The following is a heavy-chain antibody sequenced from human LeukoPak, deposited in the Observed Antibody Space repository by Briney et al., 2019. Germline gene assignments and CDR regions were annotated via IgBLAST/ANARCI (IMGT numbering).Heavy chain of an antibody. D-gene: IGHD4-17*01. Sequence: GGSLRLSCAASGFTLSDYYMSWIRQAPGKGLEWVSYISSSGSTIYYADSVKGRFTISRDNAKNSLYLQMNSLRAEDTAVYYCASVWGMTTEPYWGQGTLVTVSP. CDR1: GFTLSDYY. CDR2: ISSSGSTI. J-gene: IGHJ4*02. V-gene: IGHV3-11*04. CDR3: ASVWGMTTEPY.